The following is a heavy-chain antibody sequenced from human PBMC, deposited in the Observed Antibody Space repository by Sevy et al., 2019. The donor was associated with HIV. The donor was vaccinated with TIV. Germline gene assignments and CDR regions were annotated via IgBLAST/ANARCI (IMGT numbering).Heavy chain of an antibody. CDR1: GFTFDDYA. J-gene: IGHJ4*02. CDR2: ISWNSGSI. Sequence: GGSLRLSCAASGFTFDDYAMHWVRQAPGKGLEWVSGISWNSGSIGYADSVKGRFNISRDNAKNSLYLQMNSLRAEDTALYYCAKAIVGALYYFDYWGQGTLVTVSS. CDR3: AKAIVGALYYFDY. D-gene: IGHD1-26*01. V-gene: IGHV3-9*01.